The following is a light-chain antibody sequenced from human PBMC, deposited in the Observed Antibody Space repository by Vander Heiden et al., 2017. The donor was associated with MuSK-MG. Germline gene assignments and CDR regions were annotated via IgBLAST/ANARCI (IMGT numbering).Light chain of an antibody. CDR1: QDISNY. Sequence: IQMTQSPSSLSASVGDRVTITCQASQDISNYFNWYQQKPGQAPTHLIYDASNLETGVPPTFSGSRACTAYTTLISSLQPEDISTNYCQQYDNLSPLTFGGGTKVEIK. V-gene: IGKV1-33*01. CDR3: QQYDNLSPLT. CDR2: DAS. J-gene: IGKJ4*01.